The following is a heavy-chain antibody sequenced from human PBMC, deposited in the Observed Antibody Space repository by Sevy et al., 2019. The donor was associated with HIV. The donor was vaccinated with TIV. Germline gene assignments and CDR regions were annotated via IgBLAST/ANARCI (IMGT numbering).Heavy chain of an antibody. CDR1: GGTFSSYA. V-gene: IGHV1-69*13. D-gene: IGHD3-10*01. CDR2: IIPIFGTA. J-gene: IGHJ4*02. CDR3: ATQRYYYGSGSYYPGVDFDY. Sequence: ASVKVSCKASGGTFSSYAISWVRQAPGQGLEWMGGIIPIFGTANYAQKFQGRVTITADESTSTAYTELSSLRSEDTAVYYCATQRYYYGSGSYYPGVDFDYWGQGTLVTVSS.